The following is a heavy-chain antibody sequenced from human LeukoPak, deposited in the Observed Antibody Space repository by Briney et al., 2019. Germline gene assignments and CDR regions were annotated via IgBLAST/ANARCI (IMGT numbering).Heavy chain of an antibody. V-gene: IGHV4-30-4*01. CDR2: MYYSGST. D-gene: IGHD3-22*01. CDR3: ARPYYYDSRIDP. J-gene: IGHJ5*02. Sequence: SETLSLTCTVSGVSISSGDYYWSWIPQPPGKGLDWIAYMYYSGSTYYNPPLKSRVTMSADTSKNQLSLKLSSVTAADTAVYYCARPYYYDSRIDPWGQGILVTVSS. CDR1: GVSISSGDYY.